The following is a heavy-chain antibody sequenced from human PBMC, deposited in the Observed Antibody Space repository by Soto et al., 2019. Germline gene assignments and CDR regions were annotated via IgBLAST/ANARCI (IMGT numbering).Heavy chain of an antibody. CDR1: GGSISSYY. Sequence: SETLSLTCTVSGGSISSYYWSWIRQPPGKGLEWIGYIYYSGSTNYNPSLKSRVTISVDTSKNQFSLKLSSVTAADTAVYYCARTTYYDFWSGYYYYYGMDVWGQGTTVTVSS. V-gene: IGHV4-59*01. J-gene: IGHJ6*02. D-gene: IGHD3-3*01. CDR2: IYYSGST. CDR3: ARTTYYDFWSGYYYYYGMDV.